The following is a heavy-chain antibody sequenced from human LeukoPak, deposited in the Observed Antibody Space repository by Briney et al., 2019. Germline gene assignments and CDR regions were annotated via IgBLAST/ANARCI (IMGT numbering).Heavy chain of an antibody. Sequence: PGGSLRLSCAASGFTFDDYGMSWVRQAPGKGLEWVSGINWNGGSTGYADSVKGRFTISRDNAKNCLYLQMNSLRAEDTAVYYCARGPTNGQAFDYWGQGTLVSVSS. D-gene: IGHD2-8*01. J-gene: IGHJ4*02. CDR3: ARGPTNGQAFDY. CDR2: INWNGGST. V-gene: IGHV3-20*04. CDR1: GFTFDDYG.